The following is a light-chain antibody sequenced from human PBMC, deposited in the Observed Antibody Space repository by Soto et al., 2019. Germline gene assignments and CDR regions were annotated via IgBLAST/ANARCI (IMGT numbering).Light chain of an antibody. V-gene: IGKV3-11*01. CDR2: DVS. Sequence: EIVLTQSPATLSLSPGARATLSCRAGQSVHNYLAWSQQKPGQAPRLLIYDVSNRAPGIPARFSGSGYGTDFTLTISSLEPEDFAVYYCQHRSTWPRTFGQGTKVDI. CDR1: QSVHNY. J-gene: IGKJ1*01. CDR3: QHRSTWPRT.